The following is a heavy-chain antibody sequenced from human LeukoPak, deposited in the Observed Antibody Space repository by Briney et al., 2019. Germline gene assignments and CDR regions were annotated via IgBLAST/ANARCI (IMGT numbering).Heavy chain of an antibody. D-gene: IGHD2-21*02. J-gene: IGHJ4*02. CDR3: ARVADCGGDCPYYFDY. CDR1: GYTFTSYG. V-gene: IGHV1-18*01. CDR2: ISAYNGNT. Sequence: ASVKVSCKASGYTFTSYGISWVRQAPGQGLEWMGWISAYNGNTNYAQKLQGRVTMTTDTSTSTAYMELSSLRSEDTAVYYCARVADCGGDCPYYFDYWGQGTLVTVSS.